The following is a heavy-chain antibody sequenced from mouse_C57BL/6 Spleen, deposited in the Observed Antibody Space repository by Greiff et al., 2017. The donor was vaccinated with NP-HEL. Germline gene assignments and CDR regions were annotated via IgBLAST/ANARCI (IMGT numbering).Heavy chain of an antibody. D-gene: IGHD2-4*01. CDR1: GFTFSDYG. J-gene: IGHJ1*03. V-gene: IGHV5-17*01. Sequence: EVMLVESGGGLVKPGGSLKLSCAASGFTFSDYGMHWVRQAPEKGLEWVAYISSGSSTIYYADTVKGLFTISRDNAKNTLFLQMTSLRSEDTAMYYCARPDYDWYFDVWGTGTTVTVSS. CDR3: ARPDYDWYFDV. CDR2: ISSGSSTI.